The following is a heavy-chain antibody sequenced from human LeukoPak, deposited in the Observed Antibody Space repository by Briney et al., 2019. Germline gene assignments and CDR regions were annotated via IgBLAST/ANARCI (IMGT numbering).Heavy chain of an antibody. CDR1: GFSFSYYA. CDR2: ISSGGGTT. CDR3: AKDPSSGFADGDAFDI. D-gene: IGHD3-10*01. V-gene: IGHV3-23*01. Sequence: GGSLRLSCAASGFSFSYYAMSWVRQAPGKGLEWVPGISSGGGTTYYEDSVKGRFTISRDNSKTTLYLLMNSLRAEDTAVYFCAKDPSSGFADGDAFDIWGQGTMVTVSS. J-gene: IGHJ3*02.